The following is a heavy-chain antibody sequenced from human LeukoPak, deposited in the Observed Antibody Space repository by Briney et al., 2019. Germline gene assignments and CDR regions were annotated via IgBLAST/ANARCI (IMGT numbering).Heavy chain of an antibody. CDR1: GYTFTGYY. V-gene: IGHV1-2*02. CDR3: ARTLSPPAAHHAFDI. CDR2: INPNSGGT. Sequence: ASVKVSCKASGYTFTGYYMHWVRQAPGQGLEWMGWINPNSGGTNYAQKFQGRVTMTRDTSISTAYMELSRLRSDDTAVYYCARTLSPPAAHHAFDIWGQGTMVTVSS. D-gene: IGHD2/OR15-2a*01. J-gene: IGHJ3*02.